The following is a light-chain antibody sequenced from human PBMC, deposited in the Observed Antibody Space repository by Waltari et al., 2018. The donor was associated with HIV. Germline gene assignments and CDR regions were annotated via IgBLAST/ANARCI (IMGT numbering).Light chain of an antibody. CDR3: QQYNNWPPWT. J-gene: IGKJ1*01. V-gene: IGKV3-15*01. Sequence: EVVMTRSPATLSVSPGERVTLSCRASQSVSSNLAWYQQTPGQAPRLLIYDASTRASGVPARFSGSGSGTDFTLTITSLQSEDFAVYYCQQYNNWPPWTFGQGTRVQIK. CDR1: QSVSSN. CDR2: DAS.